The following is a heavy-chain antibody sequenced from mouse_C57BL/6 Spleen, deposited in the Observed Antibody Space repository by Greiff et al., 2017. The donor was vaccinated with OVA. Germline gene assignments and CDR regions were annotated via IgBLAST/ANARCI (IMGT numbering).Heavy chain of an antibody. Sequence: VQLQQSGPELVKPGASVKISCKASGYAFSSSWMNWVKQRPGKGLEWIGRIYPGDGDTNYNGKFKGKATLTADKSSSTAYMQLSSLTSEDSAVYFCASPTEAMDYWGQGTSVTVSS. CDR1: GYAFSSSW. CDR2: IYPGDGDT. D-gene: IGHD1-1*01. J-gene: IGHJ4*01. CDR3: ASPTEAMDY. V-gene: IGHV1-82*01.